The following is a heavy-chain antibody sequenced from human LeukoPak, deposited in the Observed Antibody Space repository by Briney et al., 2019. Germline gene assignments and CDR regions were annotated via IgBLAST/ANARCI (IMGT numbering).Heavy chain of an antibody. D-gene: IGHD3-22*01. CDR2: ISYTGST. CDR1: GDSISSYY. J-gene: IGHJ4*02. V-gene: IGHV4-59*08. CDR3: ARSSYYDRSGYQFDS. Sequence: SETLSLTCTVSGDSISSYYWSWIRQPPGKGLEWIGYISYTGSTNYNPSLKSRVTISLDTSKNQFSLKLNSVTAADTAVYYCARSSYYDRSGYQFDSWGQGTLVSVPS.